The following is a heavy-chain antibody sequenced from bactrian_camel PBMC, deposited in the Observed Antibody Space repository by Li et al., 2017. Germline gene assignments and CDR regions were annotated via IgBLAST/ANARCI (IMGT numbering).Heavy chain of an antibody. D-gene: IGHD7*01. CDR2: ISSDASNT. V-gene: IGHV3S7*01. Sequence: HVQLVESGGGLVQPGESLRLSCSTSGFTFSTRGMSWVRQAPGKGLEWVSNISSDASNTGYADSVKGRFTIARDNAKNTVFLQMISLKSEDTALYYCATHGMCGGTTGVRGPRSPSP. CDR1: GFTFSTRG. CDR3: ATHGMCGGTT. J-gene: IGHJ4*01.